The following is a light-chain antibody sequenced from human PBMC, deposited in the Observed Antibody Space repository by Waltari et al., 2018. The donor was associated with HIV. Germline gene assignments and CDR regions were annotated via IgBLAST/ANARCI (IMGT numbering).Light chain of an antibody. CDR3: QQYNYWPPET. Sequence: IVMTQSPATLSVSPGETATISCRASQSVSYNVAWYQQKPGQAPRLLIYDASSRSSGLPARFSGSGSGTEFTLTISSLQSEDFASYYCQQYNYWPPETFGQGTKLEMK. CDR1: QSVSYN. V-gene: IGKV3-15*01. J-gene: IGKJ2*01. CDR2: DAS.